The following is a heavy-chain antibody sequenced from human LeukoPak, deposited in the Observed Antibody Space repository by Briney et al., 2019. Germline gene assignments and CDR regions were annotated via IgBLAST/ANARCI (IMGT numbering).Heavy chain of an antibody. J-gene: IGHJ5*02. CDR1: GFNFSSDA. CDR3: AKDLPGYSSGWSST. D-gene: IGHD6-19*01. V-gene: IGHV3-23*01. CDR2: ISSGGGST. Sequence: GGSLRLSCAASGFNFSSDAMSWVRQAPGKGLEWVSGISSGGGSTYYADSVKGRFNISRDNSKNTLYLQMSSLRAEDTAIYYCAKDLPGYSSGWSSTWGQGTLVTVSS.